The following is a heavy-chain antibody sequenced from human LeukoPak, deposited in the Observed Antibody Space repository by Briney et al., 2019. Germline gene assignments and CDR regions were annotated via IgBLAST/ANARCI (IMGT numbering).Heavy chain of an antibody. Sequence: ASVKVSCQASGYSFTSYFIHWVRQAPGQGLEWMGIINPNGGSTGYAQKFQGRVSMSRDTSTSTVYMELSSLRSEDTAVYYCVREGGGDRGRAFDMWGQGTMVTVSS. CDR2: INPNGGST. J-gene: IGHJ3*02. D-gene: IGHD2-21*02. V-gene: IGHV1-46*01. CDR1: GYSFTSYF. CDR3: VREGGGDRGRAFDM.